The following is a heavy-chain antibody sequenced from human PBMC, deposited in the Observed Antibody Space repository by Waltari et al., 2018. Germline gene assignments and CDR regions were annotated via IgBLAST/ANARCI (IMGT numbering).Heavy chain of an antibody. CDR1: GGSISNYY. D-gene: IGHD5-12*01. J-gene: IGHJ6*03. V-gene: IGHV4-59*01. CDR2: MYFSGST. Sequence: QVQLQESGSGLVKPSETLSLTCTVSGGSISNYYWSWIRQSPGKGLEWIGHMYFSGSTNYNPSLKSRVTISVDTSENQFSLELNSVTAADTAVYYCARTRSGYDSHYYYYMDVWGKGTTVTVPS. CDR3: ARTRSGYDSHYYYYMDV.